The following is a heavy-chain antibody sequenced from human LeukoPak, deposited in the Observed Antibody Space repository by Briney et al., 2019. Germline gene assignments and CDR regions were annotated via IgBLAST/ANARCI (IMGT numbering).Heavy chain of an antibody. Sequence: SETLSLTCTVSGGSTGSDYWTWIRQPAGKGLEWIGRIYTSGSTNYNPSLKSRVTMSVDTSKNQFSLKLSSVTAADTAVYYCAREGFTMARGVYFDYWGQGTLVTVSS. D-gene: IGHD3-10*01. CDR1: GGSTGSDY. CDR3: AREGFTMARGVYFDY. J-gene: IGHJ4*02. CDR2: IYTSGST. V-gene: IGHV4-4*07.